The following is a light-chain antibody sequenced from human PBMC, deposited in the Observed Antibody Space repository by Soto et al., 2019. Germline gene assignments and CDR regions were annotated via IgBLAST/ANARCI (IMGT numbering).Light chain of an antibody. CDR2: GAS. CDR1: QTISTY. V-gene: IGKV1-39*01. Sequence: DIQMTQSPSSLSASVGDRVTITCRASQTISTYLNWYQHKPGTAPKLLIYGASSLQSGVPSRFSGIGSGTDFTLTINSLQPEDLATYYCQHSFSNPYTFGQGTKLEI. J-gene: IGKJ2*01. CDR3: QHSFSNPYT.